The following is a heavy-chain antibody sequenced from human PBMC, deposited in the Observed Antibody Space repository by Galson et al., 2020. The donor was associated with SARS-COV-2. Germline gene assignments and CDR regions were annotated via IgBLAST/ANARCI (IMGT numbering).Heavy chain of an antibody. CDR2: ISSDGVST. V-gene: IGHV3-74*01. J-gene: IGHJ6*02. Sequence: GESLKISCAASEFTFSRFWMFWVRQAPGKGLVWVSRISSDGVSTIYADSVKGRFTISRDNAKNTLYLQMNSLRVDDTAVYYCASSPYFYYGLDGWGQGTTVTVSS. CDR3: ASSPYFYYGLDG. CDR1: EFTFSRFW.